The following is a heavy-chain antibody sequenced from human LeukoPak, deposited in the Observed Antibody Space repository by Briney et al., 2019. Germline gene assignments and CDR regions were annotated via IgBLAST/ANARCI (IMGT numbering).Heavy chain of an antibody. CDR1: GFTFSSYS. CDR3: AREDPYSSGWSFDY. J-gene: IGHJ4*02. Sequence: GGSLRLSCAASGFTFSSYSMNWVRQAPGKGLEWVSYISSSSSTIYYADSVKGRFTISRDDAKNSLYLQMNSLRDEDTAVYYCAREDPYSSGWSFDYWGQGTLVTVSS. V-gene: IGHV3-48*02. D-gene: IGHD6-19*01. CDR2: ISSSSSTI.